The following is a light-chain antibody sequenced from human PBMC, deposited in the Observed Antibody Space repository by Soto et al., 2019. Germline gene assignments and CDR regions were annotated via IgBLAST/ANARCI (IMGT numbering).Light chain of an antibody. Sequence: EIVLTQSPGTLSLCPGERATLSCRASQSVSSSYLAWYQQKPGQAPRLLIYGASSRTTGMPDRFSGSGSGTDFTLTISRLQPEDVAVYYCQQFGSSPLFTFGPGTKVDVK. CDR3: QQFGSSPLFT. V-gene: IGKV3-20*01. CDR2: GAS. J-gene: IGKJ3*01. CDR1: QSVSSSY.